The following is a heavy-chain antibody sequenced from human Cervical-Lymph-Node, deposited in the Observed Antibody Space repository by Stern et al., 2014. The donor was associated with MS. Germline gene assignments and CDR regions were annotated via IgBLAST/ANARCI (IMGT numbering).Heavy chain of an antibody. CDR3: ARANYYGSGSDRDYYGMDV. Sequence: VQLEESGGGLVKPGGSLRLSCAASGFIFSDYYMSWIRPAPGKGLEWVSNIGSSGSTIYYADSVKGRFTISRDNAKNSLYLQMNSLRAEDTAVYYCARANYYGSGSDRDYYGMDVWGQGTTVTVSS. CDR2: IGSSGSTI. D-gene: IGHD3-10*01. J-gene: IGHJ6*02. CDR1: GFIFSDYY. V-gene: IGHV3-11*01.